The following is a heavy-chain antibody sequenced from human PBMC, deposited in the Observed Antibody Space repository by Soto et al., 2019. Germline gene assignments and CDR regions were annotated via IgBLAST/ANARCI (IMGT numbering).Heavy chain of an antibody. J-gene: IGHJ4*02. CDR2: LSGGGDTT. CDR3: AKGRGGSGSLTPRVDF. Sequence: EVQLLDSGGGLVQPGGSLRLSCAASGFTFNTYAMTWVRQAPGKGLEWVSALSGGGDTTSYADSVKGRFTVSRDGSKNTLYLQMSSLRAEDTARYYCAKGRGGSGSLTPRVDFWGQGTLVTVSS. V-gene: IGHV3-23*01. CDR1: GFTFNTYA. D-gene: IGHD3-10*01.